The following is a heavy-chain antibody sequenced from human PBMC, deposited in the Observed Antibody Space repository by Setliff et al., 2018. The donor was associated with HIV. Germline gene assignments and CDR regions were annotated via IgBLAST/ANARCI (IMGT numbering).Heavy chain of an antibody. D-gene: IGHD2-21*01. CDR1: GYTYTSYG. CDR3: ALSHLAYCGGDCYSRDYYYYMDV. CDR2: INPDSGGT. J-gene: IGHJ6*03. Sequence: ASVKVSCKASGYTYTSYGISWVRQAPGQGLEWMGRINPDSGGTNYAQKFQGRVTMTRDTSITTAYMELSRLRSDDTAVYYCALSHLAYCGGDCYSRDYYYYMDVWGKGTTVTVSS. V-gene: IGHV1-2*06.